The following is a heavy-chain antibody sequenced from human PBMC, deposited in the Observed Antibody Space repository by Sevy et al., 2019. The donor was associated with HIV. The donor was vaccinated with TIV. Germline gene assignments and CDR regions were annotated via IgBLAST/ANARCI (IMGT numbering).Heavy chain of an antibody. D-gene: IGHD6-13*01. J-gene: IGHJ4*02. CDR2: ISYDGSTK. CDR3: ARDGGYTVHWDLGGY. CDR1: GFTFNTYA. Sequence: GGSLRLSCAASGFTFNTYAMHWVRQAPGKGLEWVAVISYDGSTKYYADSVKGRFTLSRDNSKNTLYLQMNSLRVEDTAVYYCARDGGYTVHWDLGGYWGQGTLVTVSS. V-gene: IGHV3-30-3*01.